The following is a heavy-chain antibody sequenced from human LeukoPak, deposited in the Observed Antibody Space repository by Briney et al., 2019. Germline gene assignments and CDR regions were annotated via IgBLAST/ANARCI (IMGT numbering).Heavy chain of an antibody. CDR2: IYYSGST. J-gene: IGHJ4*02. Sequence: SETLSLTCTVSGGSISSSSYYWSWIRQPPGKGLEWIGYIYYSGSTNYNPSLKSRVTISVDTSKNQFSLKLSSVTAADTAVYYCARDRAGGLRFLEWLSAFDYWGQGTLVTVSS. CDR3: ARDRAGGLRFLEWLSAFDY. CDR1: GGSISSSSYY. D-gene: IGHD3-3*01. V-gene: IGHV4-61*01.